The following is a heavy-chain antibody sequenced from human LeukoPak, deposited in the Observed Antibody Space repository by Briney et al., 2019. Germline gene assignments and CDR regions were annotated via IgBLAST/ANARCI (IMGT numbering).Heavy chain of an antibody. D-gene: IGHD3-3*01. J-gene: IGHJ6*03. CDR3: ARDSTIRSGHHTPYYYYYYMDV. V-gene: IGHV3-20*01. CDR1: GFTFDNYG. Sequence: GGSLRLSCAASGFTFDNYGMSWVRQAPGKGLEWVSGINWNGGSKGYADSVRGRFTISRDNAKNSLYLQMNSLRAEDTALYHCARDSTIRSGHHTPYYYYYYMDVGGKGTTVTVS. CDR2: INWNGGSK.